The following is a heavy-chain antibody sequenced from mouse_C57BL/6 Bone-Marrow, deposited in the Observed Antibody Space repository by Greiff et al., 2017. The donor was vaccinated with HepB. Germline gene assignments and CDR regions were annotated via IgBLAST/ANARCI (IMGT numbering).Heavy chain of an antibody. J-gene: IGHJ2*01. CDR2: IYPRSGNT. CDR3: ARHYYGSSYADY. Sequence: VKLVESGAELARPGASVKLSCKASGYTFTSYGISWVKQRTGQGLEWIGEIYPRSGNTYYNEKFKGKATLTADKSSSTAYMELRSLTSEDSAVYFCARHYYGSSYADYWGQGTTLTVSS. D-gene: IGHD1-1*01. CDR1: GYTFTSYG. V-gene: IGHV1-81*01.